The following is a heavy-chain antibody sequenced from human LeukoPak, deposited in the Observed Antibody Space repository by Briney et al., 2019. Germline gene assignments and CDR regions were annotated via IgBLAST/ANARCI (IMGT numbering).Heavy chain of an antibody. J-gene: IGHJ6*02. CDR3: ARGRDIVVVPAAVDYYYYYGMDV. CDR2: INHSGSN. Sequence: SETLSLTCAVYGGSFSGYYWSWLRQPPGKGLEWIGEINHSGSNNYNPSLKSRVTISVDTSKNQSSLKLSSVTAADTAVYYCARGRDIVVVPAAVDYYYYYGMDVWGQGTTVTVSS. D-gene: IGHD2-2*01. V-gene: IGHV4-34*01. CDR1: GGSFSGYY.